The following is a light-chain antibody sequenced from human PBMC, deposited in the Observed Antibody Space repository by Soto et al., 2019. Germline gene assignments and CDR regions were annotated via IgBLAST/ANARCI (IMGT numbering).Light chain of an antibody. CDR1: SGHNSYA. Sequence: QLVLTQPPSASASLGASVKLTCTLSSGHNSYAIAWHQQQPEKGPRYLMKLNSDGSHSKGDGIPDRFSGSSSGAERYLTISSLQSEDEADYYCQTWRTDIRVFGGGTKLTVL. CDR2: LNSDGSH. CDR3: QTWRTDIRV. V-gene: IGLV4-69*01. J-gene: IGLJ3*02.